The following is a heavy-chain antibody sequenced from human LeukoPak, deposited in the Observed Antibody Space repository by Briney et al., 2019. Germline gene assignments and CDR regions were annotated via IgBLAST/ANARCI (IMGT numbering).Heavy chain of an antibody. V-gene: IGHV3-53*01. Sequence: GGSLRLSCAASGFSVSNNYMNWVRQAPGKGLEWVPVIYSGGNTYYADSVKGRFTISRDNFKNRLFLQMKSLRAEDTAVYYCARGPGRKSPLDYWGQGTLVTVSS. CDR2: IYSGGNT. CDR3: ARGPGRKSPLDY. CDR1: GFSVSNNY. J-gene: IGHJ4*02. D-gene: IGHD1-1*01.